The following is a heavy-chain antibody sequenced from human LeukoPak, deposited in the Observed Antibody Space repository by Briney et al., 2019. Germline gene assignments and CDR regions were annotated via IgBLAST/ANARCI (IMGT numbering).Heavy chain of an antibody. D-gene: IGHD4-17*01. CDR3: ARGRGGGDQRDFDY. Sequence: ASVKVSCKASGYTFTGYYMHWVRQAPGQGLEWMGWISAYNGNTNYAQKLQGRVTMTTDTSTSTAYMELRSLRSDDTAVYYCARGRGGGDQRDFDYWGQGTLVTVSS. J-gene: IGHJ4*02. CDR1: GYTFTGYY. V-gene: IGHV1-18*04. CDR2: ISAYNGNT.